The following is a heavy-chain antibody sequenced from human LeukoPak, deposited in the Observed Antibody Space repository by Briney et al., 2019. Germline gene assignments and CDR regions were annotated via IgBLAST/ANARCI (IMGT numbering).Heavy chain of an antibody. CDR1: GFTFSSYD. D-gene: IGHD3-10*01. CDR2: IGTAGDT. J-gene: IGHJ6*02. CDR3: ARAITMVRGVTLYGMDV. Sequence: GGSLRLSCAAAGFTFSSYDMHWVRQATGKGLEWVSAIGTAGDTYYPGSVKGGFTISRENAKNSLYLQMNSLRAGDTAVYYCARAITMVRGVTLYGMDVWGQGTTVTVSS. V-gene: IGHV3-13*01.